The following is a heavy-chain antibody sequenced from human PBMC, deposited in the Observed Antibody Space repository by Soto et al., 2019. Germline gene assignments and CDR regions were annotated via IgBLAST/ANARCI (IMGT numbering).Heavy chain of an antibody. J-gene: IGHJ6*02. CDR3: AKDRSPIAAVVPMYYYGMDV. D-gene: IGHD6-13*01. CDR1: GFTFSSYG. CDR2: ISYDGSNK. Sequence: PGGSLRLSCAASGFTFSSYGMHWVRQAPGKGLEWVAVISYDGSNKYYADSVKGRFTISRDNSKNTLYLQMNSLRAEDTAVYYCAKDRSPIAAVVPMYYYGMDVWGQGTTATVPS. V-gene: IGHV3-30*18.